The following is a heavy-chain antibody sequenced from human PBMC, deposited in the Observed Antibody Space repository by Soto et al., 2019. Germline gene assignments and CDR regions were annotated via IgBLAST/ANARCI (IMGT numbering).Heavy chain of an antibody. CDR1: GFSFINAW. CDR2: LKTKSDGGTT. V-gene: IGHV3-15*01. J-gene: IGHJ4*02. Sequence: EVRLVESGGGLVKPGGSLRLSCAASGFSFINAWMSWVRQAPGKGLEWVGRLKTKSDGGTTDYAAPVKGRFTISRDDLKNTLYLQMNSLKTEDTAVYYCATDPSGYSRDHWGQGTLVTVSS. CDR3: ATDPSGYSRDH. D-gene: IGHD1-26*01.